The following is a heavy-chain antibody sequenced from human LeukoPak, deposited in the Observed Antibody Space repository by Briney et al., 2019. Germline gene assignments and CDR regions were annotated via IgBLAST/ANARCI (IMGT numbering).Heavy chain of an antibody. CDR3: AKHTKGHTMIVVVTLDY. J-gene: IGHJ4*02. CDR2: MSPNSGNT. V-gene: IGHV1-8*01. CDR1: GYTFTNYD. Sequence: ASVKVSCKTSGYTFTNYDINWVRQATGQGFEWMGWMSPNSGNTGYAQKFQGRVAMTMDTSIRTAYMELSSLRAEDTAVYYCAKHTKGHTMIVVVTLDYWGQGTLVTVSS. D-gene: IGHD3-22*01.